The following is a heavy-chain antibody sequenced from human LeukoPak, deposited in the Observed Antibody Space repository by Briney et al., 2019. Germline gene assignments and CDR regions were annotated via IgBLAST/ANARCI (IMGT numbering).Heavy chain of an antibody. CDR3: AKDPVYGSGSYSPNWFDP. J-gene: IGHJ5*02. V-gene: IGHV3-23*01. Sequence: GGSLRLSCAASGFTFSSYSMNWVRQAPGKGLEWVSAISGSGGSTYYADSVKGRFTISRDNSKNTLYLQMNSLRAEDTAVYYCAKDPVYGSGSYSPNWFDPWGQGTLVTVSS. CDR1: GFTFSSYS. D-gene: IGHD3-10*01. CDR2: ISGSGGST.